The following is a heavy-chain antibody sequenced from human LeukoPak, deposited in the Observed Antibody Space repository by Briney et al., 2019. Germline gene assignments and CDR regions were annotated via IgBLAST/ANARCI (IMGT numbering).Heavy chain of an antibody. CDR1: GFTFSSYA. D-gene: IGHD6-13*01. V-gene: IGHV3-23*01. Sequence: GGSLRLSCAASGFTFSSYAMSWVRQAPGKGLEWVSAISGSGGSTYYADSVKGRFTISGDNSKNTLYLQMNSLRAEDTAVYYCAKDGLGAAAGTGFWWGQGTMVTVSS. CDR2: ISGSGGST. CDR3: AKDGLGAAAGTGFW. J-gene: IGHJ3*01.